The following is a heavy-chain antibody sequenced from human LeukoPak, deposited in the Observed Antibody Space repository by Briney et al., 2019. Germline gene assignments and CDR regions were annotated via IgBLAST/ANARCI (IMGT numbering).Heavy chain of an antibody. D-gene: IGHD3-10*01. CDR2: IYYSGST. CDR3: ARYILGPFMVRGVFDY. CDR1: GGSISSSSYY. J-gene: IGHJ4*02. Sequence: PSETLSLTCTVSGGSISSSSYYGGWIRQPPGKGLEWIGSIYYSGSTYYNPSLKSRVTVSVDTSKNQFSLKLSSVTAADTAVYYCARYILGPFMVRGVFDYWGQGTLVTVSS. V-gene: IGHV4-39*01.